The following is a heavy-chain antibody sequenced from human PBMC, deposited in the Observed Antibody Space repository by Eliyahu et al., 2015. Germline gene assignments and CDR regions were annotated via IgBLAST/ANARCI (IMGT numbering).Heavy chain of an antibody. CDR1: GYXLXXLS. CDR2: FDPEDGET. CDR3: ATEGPGTTRGIDY. D-gene: IGHD1-1*01. Sequence: QVQLVQSGAEVKKPGAXVKVSCKGSGYXLXXLSMXXVRQAPGKGLEWMGGFDPEDGETIYAQKFQGRVTMTEDTSTDTAYMELSSLRSEDTAVYYCATEGPGTTRGIDYWGQGTLVTVSS. V-gene: IGHV1-24*01. J-gene: IGHJ4*02.